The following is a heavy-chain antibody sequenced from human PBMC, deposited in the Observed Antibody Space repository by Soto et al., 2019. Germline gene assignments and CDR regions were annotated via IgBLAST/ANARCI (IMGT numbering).Heavy chain of an antibody. J-gene: IGHJ6*02. CDR3: ARDRAVLVPAALNDYYYYGMDV. D-gene: IGHD2-2*01. CDR1: GYTFTSYD. CDR2: MNPNSGNT. Sequence: ASVKVSCKASGYTFTSYDINWVRQATGQGLEWMGWMNPNSGNTGYAQKFQGRVTMTRNTSISTAYMELSSLRSEDTAVYYCARDRAVLVPAALNDYYYYGMDVWGQGTTVTVSS. V-gene: IGHV1-8*01.